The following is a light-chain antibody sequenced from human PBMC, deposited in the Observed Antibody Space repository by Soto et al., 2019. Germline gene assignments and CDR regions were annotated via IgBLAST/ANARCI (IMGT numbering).Light chain of an antibody. CDR1: SSNIGAGYD. Sequence: SVLTQPPSLYGAPGQRVTISCTGSSSNIGAGYDVHWYQQLPGTAPKLLIYGNSNRPSGVPDRFSGSKSGTSASLAITGLQAEDEADYYCQSYDSSLSGYVFGTGTKVTVL. CDR2: GNS. J-gene: IGLJ1*01. V-gene: IGLV1-40*01. CDR3: QSYDSSLSGYV.